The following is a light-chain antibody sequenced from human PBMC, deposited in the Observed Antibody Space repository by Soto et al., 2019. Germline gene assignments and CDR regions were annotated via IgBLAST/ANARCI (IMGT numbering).Light chain of an antibody. CDR3: MQALQSLT. CDR2: DVS. J-gene: IGKJ5*01. Sequence: PGQSPQLLIYDVSNRFSGVRDRFSGSGSGTDFTLKINRVEDEEVGTYYCMQALQSLTFGQGTRLEIK. V-gene: IGKV2-29*03.